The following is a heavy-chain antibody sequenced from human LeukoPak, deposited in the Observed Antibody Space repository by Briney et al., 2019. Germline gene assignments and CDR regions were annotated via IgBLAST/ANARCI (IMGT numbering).Heavy chain of an antibody. CDR1: GGTFSSYA. Sequence: GASVTVSCKASGGTFSSYAISWVRQAPGQGLEWMGGIIPIFGTANYAQKFQGRVTITADESTSTAYMELSSLRSEDTAVYYCARAYNWNPRSGAFDIWGQGTMVTVSS. CDR2: IIPIFGTA. V-gene: IGHV1-69*13. CDR3: ARAYNWNPRSGAFDI. D-gene: IGHD1-20*01. J-gene: IGHJ3*02.